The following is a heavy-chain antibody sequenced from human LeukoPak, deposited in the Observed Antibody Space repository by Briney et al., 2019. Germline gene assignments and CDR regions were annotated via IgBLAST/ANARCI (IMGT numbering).Heavy chain of an antibody. CDR3: ARGRQDVNMILVVMAGVSYYLDV. D-gene: IGHD3-22*01. CDR2: MSPSGSS. CDR1: GRSFSDYY. J-gene: IGHJ6*03. V-gene: IGHV4-34*01. Sequence: SETLSLTCAVYGRSFSDYYWTWIRQTPGKGLEWIGEMSPSGSSNYNPSLKSRVTISVDTSKNQFSRKLRSVTAADTAVYYCARGRQDVNMILVVMAGVSYYLDVWSKGTTVTVS.